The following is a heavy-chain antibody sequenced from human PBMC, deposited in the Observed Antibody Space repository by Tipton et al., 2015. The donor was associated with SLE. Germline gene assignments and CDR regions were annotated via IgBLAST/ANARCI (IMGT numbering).Heavy chain of an antibody. Sequence: SLRLSCDVPNDSVTSNWWSWVRQPPGKGLEWIVETFHTGTTYYNASFQSRVTVSLDKSTAQLSLDLRSVTAADTAVYYCARHGYDSGFDFWGQGTPVTVSS. J-gene: IGHJ4*02. D-gene: IGHD3-22*01. CDR2: TFHTGTT. CDR3: ARHGYDSGFDF. CDR1: NDSVTSNW. V-gene: IGHV4-4*02.